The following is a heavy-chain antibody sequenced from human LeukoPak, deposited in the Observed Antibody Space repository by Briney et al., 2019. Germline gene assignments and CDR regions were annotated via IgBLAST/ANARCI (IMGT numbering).Heavy chain of an antibody. V-gene: IGHV3-30*18. CDR3: AKDIAVGATAGFDP. CDR1: GFTFSSYG. D-gene: IGHD1-26*01. J-gene: IGHJ5*02. Sequence: GGSLRLSCAASGFTFSSYGMHWVRQAPGKGLEWVAVISYDGSNKYYADSVKGRFTISRDNSKNTLYLQMNSLRAEDTAVYYCAKDIAVGATAGFDPWGQGTLVTVSS. CDR2: ISYDGSNK.